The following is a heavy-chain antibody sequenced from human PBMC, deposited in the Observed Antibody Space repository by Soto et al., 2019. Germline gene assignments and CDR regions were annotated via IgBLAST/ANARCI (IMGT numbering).Heavy chain of an antibody. D-gene: IGHD6-13*01. CDR1: GFTFGSYN. Sequence: PGGSLRLSCAASGFTFGSYNMNWVRQAPGKGLEWVSYISTSSNTIYYADSVNGRFTISRDNAKNSLYLQMNSLRDEDTAVYYCARLAARTSHEIYWGQGTLVTVSS. V-gene: IGHV3-48*02. CDR3: ARLAARTSHEIY. J-gene: IGHJ4*02. CDR2: ISTSSNTI.